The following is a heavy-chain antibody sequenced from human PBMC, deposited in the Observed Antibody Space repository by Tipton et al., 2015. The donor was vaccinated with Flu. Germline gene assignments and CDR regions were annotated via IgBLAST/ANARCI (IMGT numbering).Heavy chain of an antibody. J-gene: IGHJ4*02. V-gene: IGHV4-38-2*01. Sequence: TLSLTCSVSGYSIRSAYYWGWVRLPPGKGLEWIGTIYHSGTTYYNPSLKSRLTISVDTSKNQFSLRLSSVTAADTAVYYCARHTGDSVRGVIDYWGQGTLVTVSS. D-gene: IGHD3-10*02. CDR3: ARHTGDSVRGVIDY. CDR2: IYHSGTT. CDR1: GYSIRSAYY.